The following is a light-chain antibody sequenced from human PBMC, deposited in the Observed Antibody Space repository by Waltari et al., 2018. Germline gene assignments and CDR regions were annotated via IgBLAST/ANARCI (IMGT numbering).Light chain of an antibody. Sequence: EVVLTQSPATLSLSPGESATLSCRASQSLTKRYLAWYQQQPAHAPMLLIFGASSSAPGIPDRFSGSVSGTDFTLIISRLEPDDFAVYYCQQYGSSILYTFGQGTKLEIK. V-gene: IGKV3-20*01. CDR3: QQYGSSILYT. J-gene: IGKJ2*01. CDR1: QSLTKRY. CDR2: GAS.